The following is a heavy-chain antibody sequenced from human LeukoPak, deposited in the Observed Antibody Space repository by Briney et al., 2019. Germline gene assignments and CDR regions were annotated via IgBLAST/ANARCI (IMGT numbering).Heavy chain of an antibody. V-gene: IGHV4-39*01. CDR3: ARLYYDSSGYYQICFFDY. CDR1: GGSISSSSYY. J-gene: IGHJ4*02. D-gene: IGHD3-22*01. CDR2: IYYSGST. Sequence: SSETLSLTCTVSGGSISSSSYYWGWIRQPPGKGLEWIGSIYYSGSTYYNPSLKSRVTISVDTSKNQFSLNLSSVTAADTAVYYCARLYYDSSGYYQICFFDYWGQGTLVTVSS.